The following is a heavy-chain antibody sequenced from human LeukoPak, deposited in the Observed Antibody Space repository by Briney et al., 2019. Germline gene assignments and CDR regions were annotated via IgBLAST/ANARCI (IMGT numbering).Heavy chain of an antibody. CDR3: ARDEGSSSWKYFDY. CDR2: VIPIFGTA. J-gene: IGHJ4*02. V-gene: IGHV1-69*01. CDR1: GVTFSSSA. D-gene: IGHD6-13*01. Sequence: SVKVSCKATGVTFSSSAISWVRQAPGQGLDWMGGVIPIFGTANYAQKFHGRVTITADESTSTAYMELSSLRSEDTAVYYCARDEGSSSWKYFDYWGQGTLVTVSS.